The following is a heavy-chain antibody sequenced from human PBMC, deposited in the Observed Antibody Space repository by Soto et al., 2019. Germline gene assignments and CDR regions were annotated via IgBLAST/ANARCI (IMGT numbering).Heavy chain of an antibody. J-gene: IGHJ3*01. CDR3: ARPYSETYWAAFDV. CDR2: IYYSGTT. D-gene: IGHD1-26*01. Sequence: SETLSLTCTVSGGPLSSGSYYWSWIRQSPGQGLEWIGYIYYSGTTKYNPSLKSRVSISVDTSKNQFSLRLTSLSAADTAVYYCARPYSETYWAAFDVWGQGTMVTVSS. CDR1: GGPLSSGSYY. V-gene: IGHV4-61*01.